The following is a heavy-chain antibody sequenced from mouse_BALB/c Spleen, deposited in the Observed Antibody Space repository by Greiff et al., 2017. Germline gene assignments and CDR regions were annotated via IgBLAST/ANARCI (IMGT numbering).Heavy chain of an antibody. CDR2: IDPYYGGT. V-gene: IGHV1-39*01. CDR1: GYSFTGYN. Sequence: VQLKESGPELEKPGASVKISCKASGYSFTGYNMNWVKQSNGKSLEWIGNIDPYYGGTSYNQKFKGKATLTVDKSSSTAYMQLKSLTSEDSAVYYCAREGMITTGRFGYAMDYWGQGTSVTVSS. J-gene: IGHJ4*01. D-gene: IGHD2-4*01. CDR3: AREGMITTGRFGYAMDY.